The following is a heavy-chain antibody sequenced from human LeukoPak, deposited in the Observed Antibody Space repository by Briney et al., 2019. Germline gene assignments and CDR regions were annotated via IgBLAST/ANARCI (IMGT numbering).Heavy chain of an antibody. CDR2: IYSSGST. Sequence: SETLSLTCTVSGGSISSGGYYWGWIRQPPGKGLEWIESIYSSGSTYYNPSLKSRVTISVDTSKNQFSLKLSSVTAAETAVYYCATPYYYDSSGYSHDAFDIWGQGTMVTVSS. D-gene: IGHD3-22*01. CDR1: GGSISSGGYY. V-gene: IGHV4-39*01. J-gene: IGHJ3*02. CDR3: ATPYYYDSSGYSHDAFDI.